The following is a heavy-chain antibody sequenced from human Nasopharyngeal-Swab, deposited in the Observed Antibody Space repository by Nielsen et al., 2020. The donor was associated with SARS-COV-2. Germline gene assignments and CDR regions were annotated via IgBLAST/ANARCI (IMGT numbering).Heavy chain of an antibody. J-gene: IGHJ4*02. CDR1: GFTFSSYA. Sequence: GESLKISCAASGFTFSSYAMSWVRQAPGKGLEWVSAISGSGGSTYYADSVKGRFTISRDNSKNTLYLQMNSLRAEDTAVYYCARTIVYQLLPFDYWGQGTLVTVSS. CDR3: ARTIVYQLLPFDY. CDR2: ISGSGGST. V-gene: IGHV3-23*01. D-gene: IGHD2-2*01.